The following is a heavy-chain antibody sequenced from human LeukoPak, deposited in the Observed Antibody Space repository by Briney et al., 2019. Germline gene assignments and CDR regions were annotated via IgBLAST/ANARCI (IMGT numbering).Heavy chain of an antibody. J-gene: IGHJ6*02. D-gene: IGHD6-13*01. CDR2: ISACNGNT. CDR1: GYTFTSYG. V-gene: IGHV1-18*01. CDR3: ARKPYSSSWTSHPNYYYYGMDV. Sequence: RRASVKVSCKASGYTFTSYGISWVRQAPGQGLEWMGWISACNGNTNYAQKLQGRVTMTTDTSTSTAYMELRSLRSDDTAVYYCARKPYSSSWTSHPNYYYYGMDVWGQGTTVTVSS.